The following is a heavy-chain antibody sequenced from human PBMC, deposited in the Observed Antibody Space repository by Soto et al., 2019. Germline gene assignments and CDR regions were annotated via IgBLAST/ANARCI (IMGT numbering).Heavy chain of an antibody. J-gene: IGHJ3*02. CDR2: ISHDENHI. D-gene: IGHD3-22*01. CDR1: GYTFSYYA. CDR3: AREAAKDEYSSSPWSALDI. Sequence: PGGSLRLSCAAAGYTFSYYAMNWVRQAPGKGPEWVAVISHDENHIYYADSVKGRLTVSRDNSKSTLYLQMDSLRPEDTALYYCAREAAKDEYSSSPWSALDIWGQGTMVTVSS. V-gene: IGHV3-30-3*01.